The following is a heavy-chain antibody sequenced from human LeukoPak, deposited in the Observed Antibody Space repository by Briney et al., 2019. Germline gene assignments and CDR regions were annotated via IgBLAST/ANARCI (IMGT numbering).Heavy chain of an antibody. J-gene: IGHJ4*02. CDR2: ISGSGGST. V-gene: IGHV3-23*01. D-gene: IGHD2-15*01. CDR3: AKSILVVVAATRPGYYFDY. CDR1: GFTFSSYA. Sequence: PGGSLRLSCAASGFTFSSYAMSWVRQAPGKGLEWVSAISGSGGSTYYADSVKGRFTISRGNSKNTLYLQMNSLGAEDTAVYYCAKSILVVVAATRPGYYFDYWGQGTLVTVSS.